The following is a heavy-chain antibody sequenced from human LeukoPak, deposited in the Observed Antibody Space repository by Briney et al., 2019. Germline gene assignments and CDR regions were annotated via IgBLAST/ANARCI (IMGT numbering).Heavy chain of an antibody. CDR1: GYTFTSYA. Sequence: ASVKVSCKASGYTFTSYAMHWVRQAPGQRLEWMGWINAGNGNTKYSQKFQGRVTITRDTSASTAYMELSSLRSEDTAVYYCARDLVQYYYGSGIGYWGQGTLVTVSS. J-gene: IGHJ4*02. CDR2: INAGNGNT. CDR3: ARDLVQYYYGSGIGY. D-gene: IGHD3-10*01. V-gene: IGHV1-3*01.